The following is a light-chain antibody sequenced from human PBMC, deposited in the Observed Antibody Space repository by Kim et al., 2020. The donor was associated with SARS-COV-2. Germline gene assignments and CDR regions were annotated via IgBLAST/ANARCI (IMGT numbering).Light chain of an antibody. Sequence: NFMLTQPHSVSESPGKTVTISCTRSSGSIATNYVQWYQQRPGSAPTTVIYEDNQRPSGVPDRFSGSIDSSSNSASLTISGLKTEDEADYYCQSYDRSNYVVFGGGTQLTVL. CDR3: QSYDRSNYVV. J-gene: IGLJ2*01. V-gene: IGLV6-57*04. CDR1: SGSIATNY. CDR2: EDN.